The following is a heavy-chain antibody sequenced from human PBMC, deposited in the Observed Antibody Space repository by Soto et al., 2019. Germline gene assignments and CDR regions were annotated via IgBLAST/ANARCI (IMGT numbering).Heavy chain of an antibody. J-gene: IGHJ4*02. D-gene: IGHD2-21*02. CDR2: MYNSGST. CDR3: ARGEVTSKVDS. CDR1: GDSISSGAYC. Sequence: QVQLQESGPGLVKPSQTLSLTCTVSGDSISSGAYCWSWIRQNPGEGLEWLGFMYNSGSTSYNPSLHSRATISIDTSTNQFSLSLRSGTAADAAVYYGARGEVTSKVDSWGQGTLVTVSS. V-gene: IGHV4-31*03.